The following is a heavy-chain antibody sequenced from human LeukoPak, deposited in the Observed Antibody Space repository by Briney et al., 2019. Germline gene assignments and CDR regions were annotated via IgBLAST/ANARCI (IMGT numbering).Heavy chain of an antibody. J-gene: IGHJ6*02. V-gene: IGHV3-49*04. CDR1: GFTFGDHA. Sequence: GGSLRLSCRGSGFTFGDHAMSWVRQAPGKGLEWVGFIRSKAYRGTTEYAASVKDRFTISRDDSASIVYLQMSSLRIEDTAVYYCARGPIQLWIHNAMDVWGQGTTVTVCS. CDR3: ARGPIQLWIHNAMDV. CDR2: IRSKAYRGTT. D-gene: IGHD5-18*01.